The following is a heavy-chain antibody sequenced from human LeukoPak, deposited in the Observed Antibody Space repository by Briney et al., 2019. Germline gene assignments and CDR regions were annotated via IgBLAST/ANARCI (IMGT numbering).Heavy chain of an antibody. Sequence: GGTLRLSCAASGFTFSSYGMNWVRQAPGKGLEWLSTISGSGGNTYYADSVKGRFTISRDNSKNTLYLQMNSLRVEDTAIYYCAKGAYYGDWGQGTLVTVSS. CDR2: ISGSGGNT. D-gene: IGHD3-3*01. CDR1: GFTFSSYG. J-gene: IGHJ4*02. V-gene: IGHV3-23*01. CDR3: AKGAYYGD.